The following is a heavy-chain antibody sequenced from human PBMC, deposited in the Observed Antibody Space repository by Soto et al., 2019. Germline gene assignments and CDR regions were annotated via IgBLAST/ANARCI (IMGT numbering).Heavy chain of an antibody. J-gene: IGHJ4*02. CDR3: ARGSYGSSSWDQVDY. CDR1: GFTFTISA. Sequence: SVKVSCKASGFTFTISAVPWVRQARGQRLEWIGWIVVGSGSTSYAQKFQGRVTMTRDTSTSTVYMELSSLRSEDTAVYYCARGSYGSSSWDQVDYWGQGTLVTVPS. CDR2: IVVGSGST. D-gene: IGHD6-13*01. V-gene: IGHV1-58*01.